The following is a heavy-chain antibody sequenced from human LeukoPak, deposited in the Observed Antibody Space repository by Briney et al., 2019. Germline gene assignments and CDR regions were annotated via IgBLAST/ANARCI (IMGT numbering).Heavy chain of an antibody. J-gene: IGHJ4*02. Sequence: SETLSLTCSVSGYLINSGYCWGWFRQSPGKGLEWIGSIYSTGTTYDNRSLKRRVSISVDPSKNQFSLKLRSVTAADAAVYYCASRATVANIYFDSWGQGNLVTVSS. CDR2: IYSTGTT. CDR3: ASRATVANIYFDS. D-gene: IGHD5-12*01. CDR1: GYLINSGYC. V-gene: IGHV4-38-2*02.